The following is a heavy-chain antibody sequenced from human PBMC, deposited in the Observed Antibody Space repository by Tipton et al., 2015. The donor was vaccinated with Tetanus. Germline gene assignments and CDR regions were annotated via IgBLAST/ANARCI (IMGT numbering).Heavy chain of an antibody. CDR2: IYYSGST. Sequence: TLSLTCTVSRGPISSSNYYWGWIRQPPGKGLEWIGSIYYSGSTYYNPSLKSRVTISVDTSKNQFSLKLSSVTAADTAVYYCARTSIPAADYCFDYWGQGTLVTVSS. V-gene: IGHV4-39*01. CDR1: RGPISSSNYY. D-gene: IGHD2-2*01. CDR3: ARTSIPAADYCFDY. J-gene: IGHJ4*02.